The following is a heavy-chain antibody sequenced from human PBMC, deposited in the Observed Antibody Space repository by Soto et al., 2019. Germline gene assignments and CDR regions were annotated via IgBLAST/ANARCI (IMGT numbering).Heavy chain of an antibody. CDR3: ARVSSAFDY. V-gene: IGHV1-18*01. Sequence: GAPVKVYWKAAGYAFSSYGISWLRQAPGQGLEWMGWISAYNGNTDYAQKFQGRVTMTTDTSTTTAYMELRSPRSDDTAVYYWARVSSAFDYWGRGILVTVSS. J-gene: IGHJ4*02. CDR2: ISAYNGNT. CDR1: GYAFSSYG. D-gene: IGHD6-19*01.